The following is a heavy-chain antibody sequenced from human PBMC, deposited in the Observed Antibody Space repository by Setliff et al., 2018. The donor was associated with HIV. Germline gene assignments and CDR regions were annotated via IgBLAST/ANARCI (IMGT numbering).Heavy chain of an antibody. CDR1: GGSFSSFG. CDR2: VIPMYITV. Sequence: ASVKVSCKASGGSFSSFGINWVRQAPGQGLEWMGGVIPMYITVNYAQKFQGRVTITADKSTSTVYMELRSLRSEDTAVYYCARDHDSSAYTYFDYWGQGTLVTVSS. CDR3: ARDHDSSAYTYFDY. V-gene: IGHV1-69*06. J-gene: IGHJ4*02. D-gene: IGHD3-22*01.